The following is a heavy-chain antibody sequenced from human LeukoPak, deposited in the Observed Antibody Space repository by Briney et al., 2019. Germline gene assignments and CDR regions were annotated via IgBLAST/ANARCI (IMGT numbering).Heavy chain of an antibody. J-gene: IGHJ4*02. CDR1: GGSISSSSYY. CDR3: ARHSRRYSYGYVGPLYYFDY. D-gene: IGHD5-18*01. Sequence: SETLSLTCTVSGGSISSSSYYWGWIRQPPGKGLEWIGSIYYSGSTYYNPSLKSRVTISVDTSKNQFSLKLSSVTAADTAVYYCARHSRRYSYGYVGPLYYFDYWGQGTLVTVSS. CDR2: IYYSGST. V-gene: IGHV4-39*01.